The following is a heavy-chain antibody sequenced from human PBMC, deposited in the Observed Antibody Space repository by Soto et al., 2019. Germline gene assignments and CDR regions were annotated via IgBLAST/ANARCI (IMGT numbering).Heavy chain of an antibody. CDR2: ISAYNANA. CDR3: ARENSYFDY. J-gene: IGHJ4*02. CDR1: GYTFRNFG. Sequence: QIKLLQSGAEVKKPGASVKVTCKASGYTFRNFGFSWVRQAPGQGLEWMGWISAYNANANYAQKFQGRLTMTADTSTSTAYMELRSLRSDDTAVYYCARENSYFDYWGQGTLVTVSS. V-gene: IGHV1-18*01.